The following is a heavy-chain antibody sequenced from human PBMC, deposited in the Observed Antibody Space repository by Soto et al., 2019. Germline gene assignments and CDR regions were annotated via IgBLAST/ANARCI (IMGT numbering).Heavy chain of an antibody. CDR2: INPNSGGT. CDR3: ARDRADEYYDFWNRRYYYYGMDV. CDR1: GYTFTGYY. V-gene: IGHV1-2*04. Sequence: ASVKVSCKASGYTFTGYYMHWVRQAPGQGLEWMGWINPNSGGTNYAQKFQGWVTMTRDTSISTAYMELSRLRSDDTAVYYCARDRADEYYDFWNRRYYYYGMDVWGQGTTGTVSS. J-gene: IGHJ6*02. D-gene: IGHD3-3*01.